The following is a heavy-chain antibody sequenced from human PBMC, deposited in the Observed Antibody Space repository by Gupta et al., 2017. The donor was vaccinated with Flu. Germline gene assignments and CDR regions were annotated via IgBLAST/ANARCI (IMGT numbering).Heavy chain of an antibody. CDR1: GYSISSASY. J-gene: IGHJ4*02. D-gene: IGHD2-15*01. Sequence: QVQLQESGPGLANPWATLSLTCAVSGYSISSASYWGWIRQPPGKGLEWIGSIYHSGSAHYNPSLKSRGTMSVDTSKNQLSLKLRSLTAADTAVYYCARDRLDPHCSGDTCYSRHFDYWVQGTLVTVSS. CDR3: ARDRLDPHCSGDTCYSRHFDY. CDR2: IYHSGSA. V-gene: IGHV4-38-2*02.